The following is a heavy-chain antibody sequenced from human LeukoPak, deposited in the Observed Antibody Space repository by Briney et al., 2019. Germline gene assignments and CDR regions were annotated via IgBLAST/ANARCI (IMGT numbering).Heavy chain of an antibody. Sequence: SVTVSFTSSGGTFNNYAITWVRQAPGQGLEWMGRIIPIFDIVNYTQKFQGRVTITADTITNTAYMELSSLRSEDTAVYYCARVYLGRSSGYDDYWGQGTLVTVSS. V-gene: IGHV1-69*04. CDR2: IIPIFDIV. CDR3: ARVYLGRSSGYDDY. CDR1: GGTFNNYA. J-gene: IGHJ4*02. D-gene: IGHD3-22*01.